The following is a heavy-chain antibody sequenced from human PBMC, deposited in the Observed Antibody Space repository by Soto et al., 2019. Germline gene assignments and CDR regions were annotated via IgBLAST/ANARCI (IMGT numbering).Heavy chain of an antibody. CDR1: GGTFSSYA. V-gene: IGHV1-69*06. CDR2: IIPIFGTA. Sequence: SVKVSCKASGGTFSSYAISWVRQAPGQGLEWMGGIIPIFGTANYAQKFQGRVTITADKSTSTAYMELSSLRSEDTAVYYCARGWLQLDYYYYGMDAWGQGTTVTVSS. D-gene: IGHD6-6*01. CDR3: ARGWLQLDYYYYGMDA. J-gene: IGHJ6*02.